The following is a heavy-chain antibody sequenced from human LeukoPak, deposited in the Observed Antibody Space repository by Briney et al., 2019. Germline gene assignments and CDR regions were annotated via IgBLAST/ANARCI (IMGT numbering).Heavy chain of an antibody. CDR1: GFIFSSYA. D-gene: IGHD1-26*01. J-gene: IGHJ4*02. V-gene: IGHV3-23*01. CDR3: AKDANYFDSGSYLIPFDF. Sequence: GGSLRLSCAASGFIFSSYAMNWVRQAPGKGLEWVASISGNGLGTYYADSVKGRFNISRDNSKNTLYLHMESLRTEDTAVYYCAKDANYFDSGSYLIPFDFWGQGTRVTVSS. CDR2: ISGNGLGT.